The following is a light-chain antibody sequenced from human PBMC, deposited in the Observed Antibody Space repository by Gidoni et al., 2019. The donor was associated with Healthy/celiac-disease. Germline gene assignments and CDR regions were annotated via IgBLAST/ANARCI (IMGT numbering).Light chain of an antibody. CDR2: AAS. J-gene: IGKJ1*01. CDR3: QQSYSTLWT. CDR1: QSISSY. Sequence: LPPSSPSASVGDRVTITCRASQSISSYLNWYQQKPGKAPKLLIYAASSLQSGVPSRFSGSGSGTDFTLTISSLQPEDFATYYCQQSYSTLWTFGQGTKVEIK. V-gene: IGKV1-39*01.